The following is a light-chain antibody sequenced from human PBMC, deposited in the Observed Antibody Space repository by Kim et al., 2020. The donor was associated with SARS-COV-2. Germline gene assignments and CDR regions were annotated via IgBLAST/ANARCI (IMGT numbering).Light chain of an antibody. J-gene: IGKJ1*01. Sequence: EIVLTQSPGTLSLSPGERATLPCRASQSVSSIYLAWYQQRPDQAPRLLVYSSSSRATGIPDRFSGSGSGTDFTLTISRLEPEDFAVYYCQQSGSSPWTLGQGTKVDIK. CDR2: SSS. CDR1: QSVSSIY. V-gene: IGKV3-20*01. CDR3: QQSGSSPWT.